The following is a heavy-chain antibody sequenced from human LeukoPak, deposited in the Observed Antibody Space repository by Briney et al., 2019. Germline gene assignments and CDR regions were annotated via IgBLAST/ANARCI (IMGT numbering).Heavy chain of an antibody. V-gene: IGHV3-7*01. CDR2: INQNGREK. CDR1: GLTFSTYW. D-gene: IGHD3-16*01. CDR3: ARSLGDD. J-gene: IGHJ4*02. Sequence: GGYLRLSCEVSGLTFSTYWMTWVRQAPAKGLEWVASINQNGREKYYVDSVKGRFTISRDNAKDSLYLQMNSLRDEDTAVYYCARSLGDDWGQGTLVTVSS.